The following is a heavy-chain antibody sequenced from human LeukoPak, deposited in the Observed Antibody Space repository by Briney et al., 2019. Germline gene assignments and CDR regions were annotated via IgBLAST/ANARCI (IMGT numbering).Heavy chain of an antibody. V-gene: IGHV4-4*02. CDR2: IYHSGST. CDR1: GDSISSPNW. Sequence: SETLSLTCAVSGDSISSPNWWSWVRQSPGKGLEWIGEIYHSGSTNYNPSLKSRVTISVDTSKNQFSLKLSSVTAADTAVYYCARVTGWNYYYYYYYMDVWGKGTTVTVSS. D-gene: IGHD1-7*01. J-gene: IGHJ6*03. CDR3: ARVTGWNYYYYYYYMDV.